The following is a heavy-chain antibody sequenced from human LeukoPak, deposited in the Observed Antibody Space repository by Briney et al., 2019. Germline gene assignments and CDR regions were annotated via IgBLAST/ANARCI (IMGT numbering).Heavy chain of an antibody. D-gene: IGHD7-27*01. J-gene: IGHJ3*02. CDR3: ATRNWGLEGAFDI. Sequence: ASVKVSCKASGGTFTSYDINWVRQATGQGLEWMGWMNPNSGNTGYAQKFQGRVTMTRNTSISTAYMELSSLRSEDTAVYYCATRNWGLEGAFDIWGQGTMVTVSS. CDR2: MNPNSGNT. CDR1: GGTFTSYD. V-gene: IGHV1-8*01.